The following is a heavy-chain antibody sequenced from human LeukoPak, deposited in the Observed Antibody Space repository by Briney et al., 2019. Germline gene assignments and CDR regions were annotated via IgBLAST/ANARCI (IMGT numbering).Heavy chain of an antibody. CDR3: ARPGHDSSGYYPFDY. D-gene: IGHD3-22*01. CDR1: GFTFSSYS. Sequence: GGSLRLSCAASGFTFSSYSMNWVRQAPGKGLEWVSSISSSSSYIYYADSVKGRFTISRDNAKNSLYLQMNSLRAEDTAVYYCARPGHDSSGYYPFDYWGQGTLATVSS. CDR2: ISSSSSYI. J-gene: IGHJ4*02. V-gene: IGHV3-21*01.